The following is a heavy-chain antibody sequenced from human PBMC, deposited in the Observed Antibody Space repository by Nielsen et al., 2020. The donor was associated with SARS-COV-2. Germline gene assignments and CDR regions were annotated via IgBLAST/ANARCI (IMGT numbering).Heavy chain of an antibody. V-gene: IGHV4-59*12. CDR1: GGSISSYY. D-gene: IGHD6-6*01. Sequence: PESLSPTCTVSGGSISSYYWSWIRQPPGKGLEWIGYIYYSGSTNYNPSLKSRVTISVDTSKNQFSLKLSSVTAADTAVYYCAREGSSSDYGMDVWGQGTTVTVSS. CDR2: IYYSGST. J-gene: IGHJ6*02. CDR3: AREGSSSDYGMDV.